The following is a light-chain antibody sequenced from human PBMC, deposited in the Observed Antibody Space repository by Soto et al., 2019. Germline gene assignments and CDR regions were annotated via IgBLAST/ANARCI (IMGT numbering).Light chain of an antibody. J-gene: IGLJ1*01. Sequence: QSVLTQPPSASGTPGQMVTISCSGNSLNIGGNPVSWFQHLPGAPPKLLIHSNHKRPSGVPDRFSGSKSGTSASLAIRGLRSEDEADYYCVSWDDALRGHVFGTGTKLTVL. CDR2: SNH. CDR3: VSWDDALRGHV. CDR1: SLNIGGNP. V-gene: IGLV1-47*02.